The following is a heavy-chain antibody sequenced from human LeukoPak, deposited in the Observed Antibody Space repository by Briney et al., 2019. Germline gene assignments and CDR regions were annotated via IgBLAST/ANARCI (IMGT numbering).Heavy chain of an antibody. CDR3: ARDGHGGNSFDY. CDR1: GYTFTGYY. V-gene: IGHV1-2*02. D-gene: IGHD4-23*01. CDR2: INANSGGT. Sequence: ASVTVSCKASGYTFTGYYMHWVRQAPGQGLEWMGWINANSGGTDYAQKFQDRVTMTRDTSISTAYMELSRLRSDDTAVYYSARDGHGGNSFDYWGQGTLVTVSS. J-gene: IGHJ4*02.